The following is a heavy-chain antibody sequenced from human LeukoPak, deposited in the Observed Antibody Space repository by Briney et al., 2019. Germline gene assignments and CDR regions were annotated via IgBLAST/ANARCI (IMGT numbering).Heavy chain of an antibody. CDR2: INTDTGNP. V-gene: IGHV7-4-1*02. CDR3: ARGEWVHSRLLDL. CDR1: GYTFTKYT. D-gene: IGHD3-3*01. Sequence: ASVKVSCKASGYTFTKYTMNWVRQTPGQGFEWMGWINTDTGNPTYAQGFAGRSVFSLDTSVNSAYLQIISLTTEDTGIYYCARGEWVHSRLLDLWGRGTLITVSS. J-gene: IGHJ2*01.